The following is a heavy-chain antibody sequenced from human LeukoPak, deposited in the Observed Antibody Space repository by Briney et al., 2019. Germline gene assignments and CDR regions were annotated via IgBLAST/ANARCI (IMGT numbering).Heavy chain of an antibody. D-gene: IGHD3-9*01. CDR2: ISYDGSNK. V-gene: IGHV3-30-3*01. CDR1: GFTFSSYA. Sequence: GRSLRLSCAASGFTFSSYAMHWVRQAPGKGLEWVALISYDGSNKYYADSVKGRFTISRDNSKNTLYLQMNSLRAEDTAVYYCARVVGYSDWLPFDYWGQGTLVTVSS. J-gene: IGHJ4*02. CDR3: ARVVGYSDWLPFDY.